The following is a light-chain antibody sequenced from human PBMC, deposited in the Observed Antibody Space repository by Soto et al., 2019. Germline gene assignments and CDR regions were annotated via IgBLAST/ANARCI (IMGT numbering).Light chain of an antibody. V-gene: IGLV1-40*01. Sequence: QSVLTQPPSVSGAPGQRVTISCTGSSSNIGAGYDVHWYQQLPGTAPKLLIYGNSNRPSGVPDRFSGSKSGTSASLVITGLQAEDEADYYCQSYDSSLSGWVFGTGTKLTVL. CDR3: QSYDSSLSGWV. CDR2: GNS. J-gene: IGLJ1*01. CDR1: SSNIGAGYD.